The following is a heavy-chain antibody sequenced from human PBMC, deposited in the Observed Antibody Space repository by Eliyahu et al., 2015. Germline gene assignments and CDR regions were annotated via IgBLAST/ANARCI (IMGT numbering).Heavy chain of an antibody. Sequence: QVQLVESGGGLVKPGGSLRLSCAASGFTFSXYYMSWIRQAPGKGLEWVSYISSSSSYTNYADSVKGRFTISRDNAKNSLYLQMNSLRAEDTAVYYCARVRGSGRGGPYYFDYWGQGTLVTVSS. V-gene: IGHV3-11*06. CDR3: ARVRGSGRGGPYYFDY. D-gene: IGHD3-10*01. J-gene: IGHJ4*02. CDR2: ISSSSSYT. CDR1: GFTFSXYY.